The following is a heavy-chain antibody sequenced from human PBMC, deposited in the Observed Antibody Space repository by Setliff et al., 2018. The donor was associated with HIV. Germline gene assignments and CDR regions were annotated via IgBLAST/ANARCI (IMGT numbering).Heavy chain of an antibody. Sequence: ASVKVSCKASGFIFTNYGIHWVRQAPGHSLEWMGFINSGTGNTIYSQKFQGRVTFSRDTSASTAYMELSSLRSEDTAVYYRANSVTDASYWYFIHWGRGSPVTVS. J-gene: IGHJ2*01. V-gene: IGHV1-3*01. CDR1: GFIFTNYG. D-gene: IGHD4-17*01. CDR3: ANSVTDASYWYFIH. CDR2: INSGTGNT.